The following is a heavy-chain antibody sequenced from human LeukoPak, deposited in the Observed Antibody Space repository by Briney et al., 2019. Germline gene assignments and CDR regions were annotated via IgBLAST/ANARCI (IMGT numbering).Heavy chain of an antibody. CDR3: AKYGGGYYYYYMDV. J-gene: IGHJ6*03. CDR2: IRYDSSNN. Sequence: GSLRLSCAASGFTFNNFGMHWVRQAPGKGLEWVAFIRYDSSNNYYADSLKGRFTISRDNSKNTLYLQMNSPRVEDTAVYYCAKYGGGYYYYYMDVWGKGTTVTVSS. CDR1: GFTFNNFG. V-gene: IGHV3-30*02. D-gene: IGHD4-23*01.